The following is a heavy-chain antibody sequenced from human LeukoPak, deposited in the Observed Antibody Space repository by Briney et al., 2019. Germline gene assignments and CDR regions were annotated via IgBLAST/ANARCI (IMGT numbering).Heavy chain of an antibody. J-gene: IGHJ4*02. D-gene: IGHD6-19*01. V-gene: IGHV3-23*01. Sequence: GGSLRLSCAASGFTFSNYAMTWVRQAPGKGLEWLSPISGSGDSIYYADSVKGRFTNSRDNSKNTLYLQMSSLRTEDTAVYYCARDDAVAGGYLGYWGQGTLVTVSS. CDR3: ARDDAVAGGYLGY. CDR2: ISGSGDSI. CDR1: GFTFSNYA.